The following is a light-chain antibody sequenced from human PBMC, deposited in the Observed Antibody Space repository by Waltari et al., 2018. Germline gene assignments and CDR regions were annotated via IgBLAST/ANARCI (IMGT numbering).Light chain of an antibody. CDR2: ATS. CDR1: QDIRNW. CDR3: QQANSFPIT. V-gene: IGKV1-12*01. J-gene: IGKJ3*01. Sequence: DIQMTQSPSSVSASVGDRVTITCRASQDIRNWLAWYQQKPGKPPNLLIYATSSLQTGVPSRFSGSGSGTEFTLTISSLQPEDFATYYCQQANSFPITFGPGTKVDIK.